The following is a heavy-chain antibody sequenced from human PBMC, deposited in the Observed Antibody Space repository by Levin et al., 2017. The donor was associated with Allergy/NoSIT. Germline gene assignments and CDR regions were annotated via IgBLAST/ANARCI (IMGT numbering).Heavy chain of an antibody. CDR3: ARLEDSSSWLDY. Sequence: SETLSLTCTVSGGSISSSSYYWGWIRQPPGKGLEWIGSIYYSGSTYYNPSLKSRVTISVDTSKNQFSLKLSSVTAADTAVYYCARLEDSSSWLDYWGQGTLVTVSS. CDR2: IYYSGST. J-gene: IGHJ4*02. CDR1: GGSISSSSYY. D-gene: IGHD6-13*01. V-gene: IGHV4-39*01.